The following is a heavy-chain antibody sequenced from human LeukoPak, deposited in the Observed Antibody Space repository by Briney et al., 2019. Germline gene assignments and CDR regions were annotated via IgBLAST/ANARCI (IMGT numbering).Heavy chain of an antibody. J-gene: IGHJ4*02. Sequence: GGSLRLSCAASGFTFSSYEMNWVRQAPGKGLEWISYISASGTITHYADSVEGRFTISRDNAKNSLYLQMNSLRAEDTAVYYCARDGSRGNLVTAPDFWGQGTLVTVSS. D-gene: IGHD2-21*02. V-gene: IGHV3-48*03. CDR3: ARDGSRGNLVTAPDF. CDR2: ISASGTIT. CDR1: GFTFSSYE.